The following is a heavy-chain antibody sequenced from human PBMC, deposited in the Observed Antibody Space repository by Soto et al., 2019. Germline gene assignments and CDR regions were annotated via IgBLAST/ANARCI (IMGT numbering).Heavy chain of an antibody. Sequence: QVQLVQSGAEVKKPGSSVQVSCKASGGTFSSYTISWVRQAPGQGLEWLGRIIPILGIANYAQKFQGRVTITADKSTSTAYMELSSLRSEDTAVYYCARAWIQLPGMDVWGQGTTVTVSS. V-gene: IGHV1-69*02. CDR1: GGTFSSYT. J-gene: IGHJ6*02. D-gene: IGHD5-18*01. CDR2: IIPILGIA. CDR3: ARAWIQLPGMDV.